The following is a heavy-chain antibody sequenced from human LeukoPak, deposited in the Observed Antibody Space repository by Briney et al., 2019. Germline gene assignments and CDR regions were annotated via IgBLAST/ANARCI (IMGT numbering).Heavy chain of an antibody. J-gene: IGHJ4*02. CDR1: GGSISSYY. CDR2: IYYSGST. Sequence: PSETLSLTCTVSGGSISSYYWSWIRQPPGKGLEWIGYIYYSGSTNYNPSLKSRVTISVDTSKNQFSLKLSSVTAADTAVYYCASAPYLYAYFDYWGQGTLVTVSS. D-gene: IGHD2-2*01. CDR3: ASAPYLYAYFDY. V-gene: IGHV4-59*01.